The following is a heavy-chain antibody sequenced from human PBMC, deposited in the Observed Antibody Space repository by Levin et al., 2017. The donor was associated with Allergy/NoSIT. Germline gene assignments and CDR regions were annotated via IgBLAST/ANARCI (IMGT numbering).Heavy chain of an antibody. CDR2: INHSGST. V-gene: IGHV4-34*01. CDR3: ARGSSALRWPFDY. CDR1: GGSFSGYY. Sequence: SETLSLTCAVYGGSFSGYYWSWIRQPPGKGLEWIGEINHSGSTNYNPSLKSRVTISVDTSKNQFSLKLSSVTAADTAVYYCARGSSALRWPFDYWGQGTLVTVSS. D-gene: IGHD4-23*01. J-gene: IGHJ4*02.